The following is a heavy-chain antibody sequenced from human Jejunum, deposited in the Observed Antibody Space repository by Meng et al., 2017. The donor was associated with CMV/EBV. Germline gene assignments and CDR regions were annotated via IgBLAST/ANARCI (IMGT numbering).Heavy chain of an antibody. V-gene: IGHV1-46*01. Sequence: AGYSFTSYYIHWVRLAPGQGPEWMGLMNPSGGYTSYAQKFEGRLTMTADTSTSTIYMDVTRLTSEDTATYYCARRSATSTHFYFDSWGQGTLVTVSS. CDR1: GYSFTSYY. J-gene: IGHJ4*02. D-gene: IGHD3-3*02. CDR2: MNPSGGYT. CDR3: ARRSATSTHFYFDS.